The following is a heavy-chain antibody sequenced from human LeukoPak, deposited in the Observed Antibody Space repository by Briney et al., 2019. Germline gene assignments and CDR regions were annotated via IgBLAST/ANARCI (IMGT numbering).Heavy chain of an antibody. D-gene: IGHD2-15*01. CDR3: ARAVLGYAFDI. J-gene: IGHJ3*02. CDR1: GYSISSGYY. Sequence: SETLSLTCTVSGYSISSGYYWGWIRQPPGKGLEWIGEINHSGSTNYNPSLKSRVTISVDTSKNQFSLKLSSVTAADTAVYYCARAVLGYAFDIWGQGTMVTVSS. V-gene: IGHV4-38-2*02. CDR2: INHSGST.